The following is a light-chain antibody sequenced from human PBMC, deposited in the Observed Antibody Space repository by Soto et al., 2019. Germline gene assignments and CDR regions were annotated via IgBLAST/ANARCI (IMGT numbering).Light chain of an antibody. CDR2: GVS. Sequence: EIVLTQSPGTLSLSPGERATLSCRASQSVSSSYLAWYQQKPGQAPRLLIFGVSSRATGIPDRFSGSGSGTDFTLTISRLEPEDFAVYYCQQYGTSPGMYTFARGPNWRSN. CDR1: QSVSSSY. J-gene: IGKJ2*01. V-gene: IGKV3-20*01. CDR3: QQYGTSPGMYT.